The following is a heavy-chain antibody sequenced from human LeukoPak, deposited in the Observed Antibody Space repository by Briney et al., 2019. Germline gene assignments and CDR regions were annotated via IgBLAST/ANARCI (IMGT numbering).Heavy chain of an antibody. D-gene: IGHD5-24*01. Sequence: GGSLRLSCAASGFTFDSYGMDWVRQAPGKGLEWVSGISGSGVYTYYADSVKGRFTISRDNSKNTLYLVMNSLRVDDTAVYYCAKAVDLATISVDIWGQGTMVTVSS. CDR3: AKAVDLATISVDI. J-gene: IGHJ3*02. CDR1: GFTFDSYG. V-gene: IGHV3-23*01. CDR2: ISGSGVYT.